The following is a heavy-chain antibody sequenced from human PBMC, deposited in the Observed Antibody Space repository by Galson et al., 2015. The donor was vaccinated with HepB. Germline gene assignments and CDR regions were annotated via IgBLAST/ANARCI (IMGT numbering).Heavy chain of an antibody. CDR3: ARPIKRSIAVAGVVY. V-gene: IGHV3-21*01. J-gene: IGHJ4*02. CDR2: ISSSSSYI. CDR1: GFTFSSYS. D-gene: IGHD6-19*01. Sequence: SLRLSCAASGFTFSSYSMNWVRQAPGKGLEWVSSISSSSSYIYYADSVKGRFTISRDNAKNSLYLQMNSLRAEDTAVYYCARPIKRSIAVAGVVYWGQGTLVTVSS.